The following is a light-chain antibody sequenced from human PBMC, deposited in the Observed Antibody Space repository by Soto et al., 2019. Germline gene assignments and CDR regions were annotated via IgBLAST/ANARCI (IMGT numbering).Light chain of an antibody. J-gene: IGKJ4*01. V-gene: IGKV3-20*01. CDR3: QKYGTSPVT. CDR1: QGVRYNY. Sequence: EILLTQSPGTLSLSPSETATLSCRASQGVRYNYLAWYQQRPGQPPRLLIYAAASRASGIPDRFSGSVSGTDFTLTIRSLEPEDFAVYFCQKYGTSPVTFGGGTKVEI. CDR2: AAA.